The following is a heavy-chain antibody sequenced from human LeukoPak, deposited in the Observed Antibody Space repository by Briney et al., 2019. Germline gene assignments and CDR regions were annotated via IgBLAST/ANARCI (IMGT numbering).Heavy chain of an antibody. CDR2: IYYSGST. CDR3: ARDATRGYSYGGFLNWFDP. V-gene: IGHV4-59*01. Sequence: SETLSLTCTVSGGSISSYYWSWIRQPPGKGLEWIGYIYYSGSTNYNPSLKSRVTISVDTSKNQFSLKLSSVTAADTAVYYCARDATRGYSYGGFLNWFDPWGQGTLVTVSS. J-gene: IGHJ5*02. CDR1: GGSISSYY. D-gene: IGHD5-18*01.